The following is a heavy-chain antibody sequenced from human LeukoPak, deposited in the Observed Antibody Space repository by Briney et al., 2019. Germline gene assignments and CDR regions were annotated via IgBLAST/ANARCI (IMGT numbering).Heavy chain of an antibody. J-gene: IGHJ4*02. CDR1: GGSISSGSYY. CDR3: ARVNAVAAAGTIDY. Sequence: PSQTLSLTCTVSGGSISSGSYYWSWIRQPAGKGLEWIGRIYTSGSTNYNPSLKSRVTISVDTSKNQFSLKLSSVTAADTAVYYCARVNAVAAAGTIDYWGQGTLVTVSS. D-gene: IGHD6-13*01. CDR2: IYTSGST. V-gene: IGHV4-61*02.